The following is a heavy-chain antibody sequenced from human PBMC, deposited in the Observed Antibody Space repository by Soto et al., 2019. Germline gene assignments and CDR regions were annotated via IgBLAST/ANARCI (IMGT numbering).Heavy chain of an antibody. CDR2: INPNSGGT. J-gene: IGHJ4*02. V-gene: IGHV1-2*02. Sequence: ASVKVSCKASGYTFTGYYMHWVRQAPGQGLAWMGRINPNSGGTNYAQKFQGRVTMTRDTYSSTAYMELSRLRSDYTAVYYCAREDDSRGYYYGWGKGTRGIVSS. CDR1: GYTFTGYY. D-gene: IGHD3-22*01. CDR3: AREDDSRGYYYG.